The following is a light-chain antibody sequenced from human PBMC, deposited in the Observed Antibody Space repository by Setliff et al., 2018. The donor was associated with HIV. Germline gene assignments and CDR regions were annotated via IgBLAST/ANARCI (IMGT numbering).Light chain of an antibody. CDR2: ATS. CDR1: HDIQND. V-gene: IGKV1-6*01. Sequence: AIQMAQSPSSLSASVGDRVTITCRASHDIQNDLGWYQQRPGKAPKLLIYATSTLYSGVPSRFSGRGSGTDFTLTISSLQPEDFATYYCLQHNSYPLTFGGGTKVDIK. J-gene: IGKJ4*01. CDR3: LQHNSYPLT.